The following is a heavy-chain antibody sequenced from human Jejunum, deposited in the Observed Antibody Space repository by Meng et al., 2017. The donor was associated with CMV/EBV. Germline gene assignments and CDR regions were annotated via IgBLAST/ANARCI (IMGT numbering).Heavy chain of an antibody. Sequence: SGFTFTRHALSWVRQAAGKRPEWVSGISGSGPATYYADSVKGRFTISRDNSNNTVYLQMNSLRGDDTAVYYCARDMGYTVTAPFDYWGQGAVVTVPS. CDR1: GFTFTRHA. J-gene: IGHJ4*02. V-gene: IGHV3-23*01. D-gene: IGHD4-11*01. CDR2: ISGSGPAT. CDR3: ARDMGYTVTAPFDY.